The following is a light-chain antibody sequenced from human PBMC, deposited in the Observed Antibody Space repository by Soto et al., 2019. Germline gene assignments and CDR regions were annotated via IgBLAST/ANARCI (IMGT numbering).Light chain of an antibody. CDR3: QQSGSSPGT. Sequence: EIVLTQSPGTLSLSPGERATLSCRASQSVSSSYLAWYQQKPGQATSLLIYGASSRATGIPDRFSGSGSGTDFALTISRLEPEDFAVYYCQQSGSSPGTFGQGTKVEIK. J-gene: IGKJ1*01. CDR1: QSVSSSY. CDR2: GAS. V-gene: IGKV3-20*01.